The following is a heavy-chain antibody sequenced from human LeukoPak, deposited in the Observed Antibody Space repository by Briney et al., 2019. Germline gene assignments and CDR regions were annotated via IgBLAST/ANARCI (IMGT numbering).Heavy chain of an antibody. D-gene: IGHD3-16*01. Sequence: HPGGSLRLSCAASGFTFSSYEMNWVRQAPGKGLEWVSYISSSGSTIYYADSVKGRFTISRDNAKNSLYLQMNSLRAEDTAVYYCARGPKSPGPHDRAFDIWGQGTMVTVSS. CDR3: ARGPKSPGPHDRAFDI. CDR1: GFTFSSYE. J-gene: IGHJ3*02. CDR2: ISSSGSTI. V-gene: IGHV3-48*03.